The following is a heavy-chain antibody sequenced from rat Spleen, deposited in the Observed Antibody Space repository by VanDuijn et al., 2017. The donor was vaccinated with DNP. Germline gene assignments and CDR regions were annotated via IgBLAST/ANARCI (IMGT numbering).Heavy chain of an antibody. J-gene: IGHJ2*01. V-gene: IGHV5-27*01. CDR3: ARDSADNYFRYYFDY. CDR1: GFSFSNHY. CDR2: VSTGDSRT. D-gene: IGHD1-10*01. Sequence: EVQLVESGGGLVQPGRSLKLSCAASGFSFSNHYMAWVRQAPRKGLEWVASVSTGDSRTYYADSVKGRFTISRDNAKSSLFLQMNSLQSEDTATYYCARDSADNYFRYYFDYWGQGVMVTVSS.